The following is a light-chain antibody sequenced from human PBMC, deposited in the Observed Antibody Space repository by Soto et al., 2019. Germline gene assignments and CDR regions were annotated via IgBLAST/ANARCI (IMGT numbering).Light chain of an antibody. J-gene: IGLJ1*01. CDR3: CSYTSTSARV. Sequence: QSALTQPRSVSGSPGQSVTISCTGTSSDVGGYNYVSWYQLHPGKAPKLMIFEVSNRPSGISNRFSGSKSGNTASLTISGLQTEDEADYYCCSYTSTSARVFGTGTKLTVL. V-gene: IGLV2-14*01. CDR1: SSDVGGYNY. CDR2: EVS.